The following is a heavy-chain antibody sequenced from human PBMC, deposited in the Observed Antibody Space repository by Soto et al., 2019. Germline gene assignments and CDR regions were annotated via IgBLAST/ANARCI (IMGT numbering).Heavy chain of an antibody. Sequence: LETLPHTCPVSGGSSISYYWSWIRQPTGKGLEWIGYIYYSGSTNYNPSLKSRVTISVDTSKNQFSLKLSSVTAADTAVYYCARVRRYCSSTSCHGGAYYYMDVWGKGTTVTVSS. J-gene: IGHJ6*03. CDR1: GGSSISYY. CDR3: ARVRRYCSSTSCHGGAYYYMDV. CDR2: IYYSGST. V-gene: IGHV4-59*01. D-gene: IGHD2-2*01.